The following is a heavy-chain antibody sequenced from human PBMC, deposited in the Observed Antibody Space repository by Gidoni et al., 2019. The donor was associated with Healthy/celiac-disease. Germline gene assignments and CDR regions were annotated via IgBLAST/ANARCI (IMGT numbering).Heavy chain of an antibody. CDR2: ISGSGGST. CDR3: ANFGYSGYDSYYFDY. CDR1: GFTFSSYA. V-gene: IGHV3-23*01. J-gene: IGHJ4*02. D-gene: IGHD5-12*01. Sequence: EVQLLESGGGLVQPGGSLRLSCAASGFTFSSYAMSWVRQAPGKGLEWVSAISGSGGSTYYADSVKGRFTISRDNSKNTLYLQMNSLRAEDTAVYYCANFGYSGYDSYYFDYWGQGTLVTVSS.